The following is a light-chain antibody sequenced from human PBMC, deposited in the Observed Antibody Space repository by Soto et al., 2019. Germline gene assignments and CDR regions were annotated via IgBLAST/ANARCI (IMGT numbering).Light chain of an antibody. CDR1: SSDVGGYNY. CDR2: DVS. J-gene: IGLJ1*01. V-gene: IGLV2-14*01. Sequence: QSVLTQPASVSGSPGQSITISCTGTSSDVGGYNYVSRYQQHPGKAPKLMIYDVSNRPSGVSNRFSGSKSGNTASLTISGLQAEDEADYYCSSYTNSFSYVFGTGTRSPS. CDR3: SSYTNSFSYV.